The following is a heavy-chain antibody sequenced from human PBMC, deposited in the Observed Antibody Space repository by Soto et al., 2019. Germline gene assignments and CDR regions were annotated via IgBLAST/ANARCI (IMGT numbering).Heavy chain of an antibody. CDR2: INPNSGGT. Sequence: ASVKVSCKASGYTFTGYYMHWVRQAPGQGLEWMGWINPNSGGTNYAQKFQGWVTMTRDTSISTAYMELSRLRSDDTAVYYCARSLGRDCTNGVCYLYYWGQGTLVTVSS. D-gene: IGHD2-8*01. CDR1: GYTFTGYY. CDR3: ARSLGRDCTNGVCYLYY. J-gene: IGHJ4*02. V-gene: IGHV1-2*04.